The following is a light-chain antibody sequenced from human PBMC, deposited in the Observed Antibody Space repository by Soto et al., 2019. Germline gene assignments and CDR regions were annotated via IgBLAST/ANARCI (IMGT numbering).Light chain of an antibody. CDR1: SRDVGGYNY. CDR3: SSYTSSNTLV. V-gene: IGLV2-14*01. CDR2: EVD. Sequence: QSALAQPASVSGSPGQSTIISCTGTSRDVGGYNYVSWYQQHPGKAPKFLIYEVDNRASGVSDRFSGSKSGNTASLTISGLQAEDEADYYRSSYTSSNTLVFGTGTNVTFL. J-gene: IGLJ1*01.